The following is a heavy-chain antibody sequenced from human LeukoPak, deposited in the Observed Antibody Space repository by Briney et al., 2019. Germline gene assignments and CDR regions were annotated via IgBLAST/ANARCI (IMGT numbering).Heavy chain of an antibody. Sequence: QPGESLRLSCAASGFTFSRYWIHWVRHAPGKGLEWVSRINPDGSTTTYADSVKGRFTISRDNAKNTVYLQMNSLRAEDTAVYYCARVLSGSWDWFDPWGQGTLVTVSS. D-gene: IGHD3-22*01. CDR2: INPDGSTT. V-gene: IGHV3-74*01. CDR3: ARVLSGSWDWFDP. CDR1: GFTFSRYW. J-gene: IGHJ5*02.